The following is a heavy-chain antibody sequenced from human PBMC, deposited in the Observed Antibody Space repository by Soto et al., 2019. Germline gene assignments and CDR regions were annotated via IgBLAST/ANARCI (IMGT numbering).Heavy chain of an antibody. CDR1: GYTFTSYA. D-gene: IGHD3-10*01. Sequence: ASVKVSCKASGYTFTSYAMHWVRHAPGQRLEWMGWINAGNGNTKYSQKFQGRVTITRDTSASTAYMELSSLRSEDTAVYYRATPGGFGEFAKTLAGEYYYYYGMDVWGQGTTVTVSS. CDR3: ATPGGFGEFAKTLAGEYYYYYGMDV. CDR2: INAGNGNT. J-gene: IGHJ6*02. V-gene: IGHV1-3*01.